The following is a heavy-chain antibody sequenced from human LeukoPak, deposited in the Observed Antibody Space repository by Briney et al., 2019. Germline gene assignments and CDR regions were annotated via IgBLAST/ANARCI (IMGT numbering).Heavy chain of an antibody. CDR2: IWYDGSNK. D-gene: IGHD2-2*01. CDR1: GFTFSSYG. V-gene: IGHV3-33*01. Sequence: GGSLRLSCAASGFTFSSYGTHWVRQAPGKGLEWVAVIWYDGSNKYYADSVKGRFTISRDNSKNTLYLQMNSLRAEDTAVYYCATPVHDASLDYWGQGTLVTVSS. J-gene: IGHJ4*02. CDR3: ATPVHDASLDY.